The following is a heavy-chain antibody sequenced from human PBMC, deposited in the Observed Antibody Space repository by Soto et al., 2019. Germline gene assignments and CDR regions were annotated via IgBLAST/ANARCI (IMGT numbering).Heavy chain of an antibody. J-gene: IGHJ3*02. CDR2: LSSSGAT. Sequence: QMQLEESGPGLVKPSETLSLTSSVSGGSVSDYDWHWIRQSPVKALEWIGKLSSSGATSYSPPLKSRVTISLDSSKKQLSLKMTSVTAADAALYYCASNIWTDDADSDGTLNIWGQGTQVTVSS. D-gene: IGHD1-1*01. V-gene: IGHV4-4*09. CDR1: GGSVSDYD. CDR3: ASNIWTDDADSDGTLNI.